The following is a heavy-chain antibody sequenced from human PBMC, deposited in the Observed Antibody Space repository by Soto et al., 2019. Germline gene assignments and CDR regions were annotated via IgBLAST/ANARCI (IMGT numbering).Heavy chain of an antibody. D-gene: IGHD6-25*01. CDR2: VSGSGDTT. V-gene: IGHV3-23*01. CDR3: ATNPRVGAVGTFDY. Sequence: GGSLRLSCAASGFTFSNYAMSWVRQAPGKGLEWVSGVSGSGDTTSYADSVKGRFTMSRDSSKNTLYLQMNSLRAEDTAVYYCATNPRVGAVGTFDYWGQGTLVTVSS. J-gene: IGHJ4*02. CDR1: GFTFSNYA.